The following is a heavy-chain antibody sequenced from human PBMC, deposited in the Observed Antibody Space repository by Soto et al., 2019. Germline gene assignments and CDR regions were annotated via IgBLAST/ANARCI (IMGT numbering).Heavy chain of an antibody. Sequence: SETLSLTCTVSGGSISSYYWSWIRQPPGKGLEWIGYIYYSGSTNYNPSLKSRVTISVDTSKNQFSLKLSSVTAADTAVYYCAREDDFLTGYIDYWGHGTLVTVSS. J-gene: IGHJ4*01. CDR3: AREDDFLTGYIDY. CDR2: IYYSGST. D-gene: IGHD3-9*01. V-gene: IGHV4-59*01. CDR1: GGSISSYY.